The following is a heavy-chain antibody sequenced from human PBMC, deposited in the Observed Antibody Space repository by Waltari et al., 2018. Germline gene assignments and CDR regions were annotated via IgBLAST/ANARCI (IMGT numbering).Heavy chain of an antibody. CDR1: GFIFSRHA. D-gene: IGHD2-21*01. J-gene: IGHJ4*02. Sequence: EVQLVESGGALVQPGGSLRLSCGASGFIFSRHAMGWARQASGKGLEWVTAIDHTGRIKSYADSVKGRFTVSRDNSRNTLSLQMDSLRVEDTAVYHCTKRYCDDDRCYGLDYWGQGTLVTVSS. CDR3: TKRYCDDDRCYGLDY. CDR2: IDHTGRIK. V-gene: IGHV3-23*04.